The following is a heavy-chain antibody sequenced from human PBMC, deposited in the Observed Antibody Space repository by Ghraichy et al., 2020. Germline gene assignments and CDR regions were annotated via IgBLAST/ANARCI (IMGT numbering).Heavy chain of an antibody. CDR1: GGSFSGYY. CDR2: INHSGST. D-gene: IGHD3-3*01. V-gene: IGHV4-34*01. CDR3: ARKAPYYDFWSGSRGGMDV. J-gene: IGHJ6*02. Sequence: SETLSLTCAVYGGSFSGYYWSWIRQPPGKGLEWIGEINHSGSTNYNPSLKSRVTISVDTSKNQFSLKLSSVTAADTAVYYCARKAPYYDFWSGSRGGMDVWGQGTTVTVSS.